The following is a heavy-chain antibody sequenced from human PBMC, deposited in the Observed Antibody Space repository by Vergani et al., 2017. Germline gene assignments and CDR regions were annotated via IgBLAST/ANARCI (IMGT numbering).Heavy chain of an antibody. V-gene: IGHV3-49*03. J-gene: IGHJ6*03. CDR3: TSXGGRYYYYCDYMDV. CDR1: GFTFGDYA. CDR2: IRSKAYGGTT. Sequence: EVQLVESGGGLVQPGRSLGLSCTASGFTFGDYAMSWFRQAPGKGLEWVGFIRSKAYGGTTEYAASVKGRFTISRDDSKSIANLQMNSLKTEATAVYYCTSXGGRYYYYCDYMDVGGKGTTVTVSS. D-gene: IGHD1-26*01.